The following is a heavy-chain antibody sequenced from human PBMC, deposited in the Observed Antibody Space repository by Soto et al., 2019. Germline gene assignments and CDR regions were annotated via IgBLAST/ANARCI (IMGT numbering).Heavy chain of an antibody. CDR3: AKDGGKGYSYGPRGIVYYGMDV. V-gene: IGHV3-30*18. D-gene: IGHD5-18*01. J-gene: IGHJ6*02. Sequence: QVQLVESGGGVVQPGRSLRLSCAASGFTFSSYGMHWVRQAPGKGLEWVAVISYDGSNKYYADSVKGRFTISRDNYKNTLYLQMNSLRAEDTAVYYCAKDGGKGYSYGPRGIVYYGMDVWGQGTTVTVSS. CDR1: GFTFSSYG. CDR2: ISYDGSNK.